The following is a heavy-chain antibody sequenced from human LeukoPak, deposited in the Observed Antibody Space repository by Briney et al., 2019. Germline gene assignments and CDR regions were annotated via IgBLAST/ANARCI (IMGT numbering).Heavy chain of an antibody. J-gene: IGHJ6*02. CDR2: ISWDGGST. D-gene: IGHD6-13*01. CDR3: AKHLKQQLARCYYYGMDV. V-gene: IGHV3-43D*03. Sequence: PGGSLRLSCAASGFTFDDYAMHWVRQAPGKGLEWVSLISWDGGSTYYADSVKGRFTISRDNSKNSLYLQMNSLRAEDTALYYCAKHLKQQLARCYYYGMDVWGQGTTVTVSS. CDR1: GFTFDDYA.